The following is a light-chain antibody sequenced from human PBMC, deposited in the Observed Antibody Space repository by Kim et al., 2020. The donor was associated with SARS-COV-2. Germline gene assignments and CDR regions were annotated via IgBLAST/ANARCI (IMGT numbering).Light chain of an antibody. CDR3: ETWISNSQV. J-gene: IGLJ3*02. CDR1: SGHRGSM. V-gene: IGLV4-60*03. CDR2: LEGSGRY. Sequence: SSVKHTCTLSSGHRGSMLAWHQHRPTRALRYLMKLEGSGRYNKGGVVPERFSASSSGANRFLTLSDLRSENETHYYCETWISNSQVFGGGTELSVL.